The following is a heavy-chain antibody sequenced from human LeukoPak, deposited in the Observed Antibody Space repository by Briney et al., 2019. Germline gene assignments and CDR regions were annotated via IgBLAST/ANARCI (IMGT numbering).Heavy chain of an antibody. CDR2: ISSSNSYI. V-gene: IGHV3-21*01. CDR1: GFTFSSYS. CDR3: ARGRVPAAALPYYGMDV. J-gene: IGHJ6*02. Sequence: PGGSLRLSCAASGFTFSSYSMNWVRQAPGKGLEWVSSISSSNSYIYYADSVKGRFTISRDNAKNSLYLQMNSLRAEDTAVYYCARGRVPAAALPYYGMDVWGQGTTVTVSS. D-gene: IGHD2-2*01.